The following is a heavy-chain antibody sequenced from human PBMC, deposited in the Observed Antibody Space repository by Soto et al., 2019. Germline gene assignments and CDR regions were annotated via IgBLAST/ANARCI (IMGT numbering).Heavy chain of an antibody. CDR2: IWYDGGKK. J-gene: IGHJ4*02. D-gene: IGHD6-13*01. CDR3: TRDRDGSAGLIIDC. V-gene: IGHV3-33*01. CDR1: GFIFSAYG. Sequence: QVQLVESGGGVVQPGGSLRLSCAASGFIFSAYGMHWVRQAPGKGLEWVTVIWYDGGKKGYADSVKARFAISRGNSRNTSYMHMNSRGVEDTAGYYCTRDRDGSAGLIIDCWVQGTLFTESS.